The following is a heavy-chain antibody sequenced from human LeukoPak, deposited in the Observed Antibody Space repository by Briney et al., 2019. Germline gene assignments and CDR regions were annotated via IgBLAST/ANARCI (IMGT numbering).Heavy chain of an antibody. J-gene: IGHJ3*02. D-gene: IGHD3-10*01. CDR3: ARVVIYGSDPDAFDI. CDR2: IYPGDSDT. CDR1: GYSFTSYW. V-gene: IGHV5-51*01. Sequence: GESLKISCKGSGYSFTSYWIGWVRQMPGKGLEWMGIIYPGDSDTRYSPSFQGQVTISADKSISTAYLQWSSLKASDTAMYYCARVVIYGSDPDAFDIWGQGTMVTVSS.